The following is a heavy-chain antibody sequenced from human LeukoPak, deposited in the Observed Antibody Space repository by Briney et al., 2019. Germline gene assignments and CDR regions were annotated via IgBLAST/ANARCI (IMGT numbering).Heavy chain of an antibody. CDR3: ARYDVWGTYRAFDY. J-gene: IGHJ4*02. Sequence: PSETLSLTCSVSGYSISSDYYWGCIRQPPGKGLEWIGFIYYSGSTYYNPSLKSRVTISVDTSKNQFSLKLSSVTAADTAMYYCARYDVWGTYRAFDYWGQGTLVTVSS. CDR2: IYYSGST. D-gene: IGHD3-16*02. CDR1: GYSISSDYY. V-gene: IGHV4-38-2*02.